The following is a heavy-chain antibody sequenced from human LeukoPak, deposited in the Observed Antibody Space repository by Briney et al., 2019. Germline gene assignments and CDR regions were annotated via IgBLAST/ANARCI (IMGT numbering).Heavy chain of an antibody. D-gene: IGHD3-9*01. CDR1: GFTFSSYT. CDR2: ISSSSSTI. V-gene: IGHV3-48*04. CDR3: ARLTRYAGDP. J-gene: IGHJ5*02. Sequence: GGSLRLSCAASGFTFSSYTMIWVRQAPGKGLEWVSYISSSSSTIYYADSVKGRFTVSRDNAKNSLYLQMNSLRAEDTAVCYCARLTRYAGDPWGQGTLVIVSS.